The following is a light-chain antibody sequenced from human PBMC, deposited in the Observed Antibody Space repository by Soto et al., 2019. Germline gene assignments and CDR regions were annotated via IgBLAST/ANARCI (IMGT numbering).Light chain of an antibody. Sequence: DIQMTQSPSSLSASVGDRVTITCRASQTISSYLNWYQQKPGKAPKLLIYKASSLESGVPSKFSGSGSGTEFTLTIRSLQPDDFATYYCQHYKMYSPWTFGQGTTVDIK. V-gene: IGKV1-5*03. J-gene: IGKJ1*01. CDR2: KAS. CDR3: QHYKMYSPWT. CDR1: QTISSY.